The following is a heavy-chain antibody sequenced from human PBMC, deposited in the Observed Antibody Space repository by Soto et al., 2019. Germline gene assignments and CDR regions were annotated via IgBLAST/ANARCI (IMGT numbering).Heavy chain of an antibody. V-gene: IGHV4-59*01. D-gene: IGHD4-17*01. CDR1: GSSISSYY. Sequence: NPSETLSLTCIVSGSSISSYYWSWIRQPPGKGPEWIGNIYYSGSTNYNPSRKSRVTISVDTSKNQFSLKLNSVTAADTAVYYCARVGGYYGDYPNFDYWGQGTLVTVSS. CDR2: IYYSGST. J-gene: IGHJ4*02. CDR3: ARVGGYYGDYPNFDY.